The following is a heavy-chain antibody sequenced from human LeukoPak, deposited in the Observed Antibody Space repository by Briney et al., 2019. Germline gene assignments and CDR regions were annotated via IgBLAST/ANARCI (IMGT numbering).Heavy chain of an antibody. CDR2: ICSTSRCI. D-gene: IGHD2-2*01. Sequence: LGGSLRLSCAASGFTFSSYSMNWVRQAPGKGLEWVSSICSTSRCIFYADSVKGRFTISRDNAKSSLCLQMNDLRAEDTAVYYCVRHGDTDSCLANWGQGTLVTVSS. J-gene: IGHJ4*02. CDR1: GFTFSSYS. CDR3: VRHGDTDSCLAN. V-gene: IGHV3-21*01.